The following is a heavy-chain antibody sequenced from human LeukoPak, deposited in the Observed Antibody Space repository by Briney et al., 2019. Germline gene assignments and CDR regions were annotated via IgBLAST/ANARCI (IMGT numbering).Heavy chain of an antibody. V-gene: IGHV4-61*02. J-gene: IGHJ4*02. CDR1: GGSISSGSCY. CDR3: ARGGPIFSSDY. CDR2: IYTSGST. Sequence: TSQTLSLTCTVSGGSISSGSCYWSWIRQPAGKGLEWIGRIYTSGSTNYNPSLKSRVTISVDTSKNQFSLKLSSVTAADTAVYYCARGGPIFSSDYWGQGTLVTVSS. D-gene: IGHD3-3*01.